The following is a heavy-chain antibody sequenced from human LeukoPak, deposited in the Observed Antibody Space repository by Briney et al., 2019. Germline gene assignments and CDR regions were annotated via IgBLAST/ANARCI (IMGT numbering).Heavy chain of an antibody. J-gene: IGHJ5*02. CDR3: ARDRGDFWSGYYSWFDP. Sequence: SETLSLTCTVSGYSISSGYYWGWIRQPPGKGLEWIGSIYHSGSTYYNPSLKSRVTISVDTSKNQLSLKLSSVTAADTAVYYCARDRGDFWSGYYSWFDPWGQGTLVTVSS. CDR2: IYHSGST. V-gene: IGHV4-38-2*02. D-gene: IGHD3-3*01. CDR1: GYSISSGYY.